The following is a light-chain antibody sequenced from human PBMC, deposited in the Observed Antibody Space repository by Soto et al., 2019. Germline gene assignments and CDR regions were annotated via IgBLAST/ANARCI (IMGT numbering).Light chain of an antibody. J-gene: IGKJ1*01. V-gene: IGKV1-39*01. CDR3: QQSYSTPWT. Sequence: DIQMTQSPSSLSASVGDRVTITCRASLSISNYLNWYQQKPGKAPKLLIYAASSLQSGVPSRLSGSGSGTDFTLTISSLQPEDFATYYCQQSYSTPWTFGQGTKVDIK. CDR2: AAS. CDR1: LSISNY.